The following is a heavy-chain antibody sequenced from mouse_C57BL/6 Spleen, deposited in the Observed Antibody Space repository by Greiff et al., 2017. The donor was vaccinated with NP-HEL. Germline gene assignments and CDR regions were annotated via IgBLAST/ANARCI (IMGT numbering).Heavy chain of an antibody. CDR1: GYAFSSSW. J-gene: IGHJ3*01. Sequence: VKLQQSGPELVKPGASVKISCKASGYAFSSSWMNWVKQRPGKGLEWIGRIYPGDGDTNYNGKFKGKATLTADKSSSTAYMQLSSLTSEDSAVYFCGYSWFAYWGQGTLVTVSA. CDR2: IYPGDGDT. D-gene: IGHD2-12*01. CDR3: GYSWFAY. V-gene: IGHV1-82*01.